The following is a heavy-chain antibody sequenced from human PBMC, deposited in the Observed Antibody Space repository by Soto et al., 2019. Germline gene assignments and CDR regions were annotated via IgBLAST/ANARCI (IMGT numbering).Heavy chain of an antibody. V-gene: IGHV1-18*04. J-gene: IGHJ5*02. CDR3: ARSSGGNFGIIIEGTNWFAP. CDR2: INPHGGST. D-gene: IGHD1-26*01. CDR1: GYTFTSYG. Sequence: ASVKVSCKASGYTFTSYGISWVRQAPGQGLEWMGVINPHGGSTAYAQKFKGRVTLTRDTSASTVYMEVSSLTSEDTAMYYCARSSGGNFGIIIEGTNWFAPWGQGTMVTVSS.